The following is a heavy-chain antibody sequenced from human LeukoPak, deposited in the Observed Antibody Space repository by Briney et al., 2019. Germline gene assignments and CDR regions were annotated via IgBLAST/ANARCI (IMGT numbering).Heavy chain of an antibody. Sequence: GSSVKVSCKASGGTFSSYAISWVRQAPGQGLEWMGGIIPIFGTAIYAQKFQGRVTITADKSTSTAYMELSSLRSEDTAVYYCASSIAALLNYYYMDVWGKGTTVTVSS. V-gene: IGHV1-69*06. CDR1: GGTFSSYA. D-gene: IGHD6-6*01. J-gene: IGHJ6*03. CDR2: IIPIFGTA. CDR3: ASSIAALLNYYYMDV.